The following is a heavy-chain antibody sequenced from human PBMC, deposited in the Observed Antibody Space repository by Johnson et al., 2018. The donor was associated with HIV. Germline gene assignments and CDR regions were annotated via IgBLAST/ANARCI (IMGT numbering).Heavy chain of an antibody. Sequence: QVQLVESGGGLAKPAWSPRLSCAASQFTFSFYYMNCVRQAPGKGLEWVAVIWYDGSNEYYGDSVKGRFTISRDNSKNTLYLQMNSLRAEDTAVYYCAKSSGSSGAFDIWGQGTMVTVSS. CDR3: AKSSGSSGAFDI. CDR1: QFTFSFYY. J-gene: IGHJ3*02. V-gene: IGHV3-30*18. D-gene: IGHD2-15*01. CDR2: IWYDGSNE.